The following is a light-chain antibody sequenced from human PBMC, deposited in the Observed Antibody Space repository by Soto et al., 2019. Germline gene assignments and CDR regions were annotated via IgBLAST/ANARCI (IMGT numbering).Light chain of an antibody. CDR3: QQLNSYPRT. Sequence: IQLTQSPSSLSASVGDRVTITCRASQGISSYLAWYQQKPGKAPKLLIYAASTLQSGVQSRFSGSGSGTDFTLTISSLQPEDFATYYCQQLNSYPRTFGQGTRLEIK. J-gene: IGKJ5*01. CDR1: QGISSY. CDR2: AAS. V-gene: IGKV1-9*01.